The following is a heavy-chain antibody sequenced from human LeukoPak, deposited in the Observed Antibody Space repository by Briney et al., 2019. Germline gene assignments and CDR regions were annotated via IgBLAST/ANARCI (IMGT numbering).Heavy chain of an antibody. Sequence: AGGSLRLPCEASGFTFGSFAMYWVRQAPGKGLDWIAGIFGSGGSPHYADSVKGRFTISRDNSKNTVYLQINSLRAEDTAVYYCGKTTAGYSSGQKPAWPVDYWGQGTLVTVSS. CDR2: IFGSGGSP. D-gene: IGHD5-18*01. CDR3: GKTTAGYSSGQKPAWPVDY. J-gene: IGHJ4*02. V-gene: IGHV3-23*01. CDR1: GFTFGSFA.